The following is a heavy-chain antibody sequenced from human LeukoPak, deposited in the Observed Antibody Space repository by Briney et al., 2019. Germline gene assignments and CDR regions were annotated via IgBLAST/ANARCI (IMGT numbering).Heavy chain of an antibody. J-gene: IGHJ4*02. V-gene: IGHV3-48*02. Sequence: GESLQISCAASGFTFSSYSMNWVRQAPGKGLEWVSYISSSSSTIYYADSVKGRFTISRDNAKNSLYLQMNSLRDEDTAVYYCARSTKTSARITMIDLDYWGQGTLVTVSS. CDR2: ISSSSSTI. D-gene: IGHD3-22*01. CDR3: ARSTKTSARITMIDLDY. CDR1: GFTFSSYS.